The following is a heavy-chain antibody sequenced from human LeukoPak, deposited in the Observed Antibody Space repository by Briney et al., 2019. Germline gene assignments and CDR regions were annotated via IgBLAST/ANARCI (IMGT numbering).Heavy chain of an antibody. CDR3: AAICFGILAIDY. V-gene: IGHV4-61*01. CDR1: GGAVTSNSYY. J-gene: IGHJ4*02. D-gene: IGHD3-10*01. CDR2: ISYSGST. Sequence: SETLSLTCTVSGGAVTSNSYYWSRIRQPPGKGLEWIGYISYSGSTNYNPSLKSRITISVDTSKNQFSLKLTSVTAADTAVYYCAAICFGILAIDYWGQGTLVTVSS.